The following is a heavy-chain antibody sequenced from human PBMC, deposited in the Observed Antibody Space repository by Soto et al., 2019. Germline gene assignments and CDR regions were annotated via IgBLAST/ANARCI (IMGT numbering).Heavy chain of an antibody. D-gene: IGHD3-3*02. J-gene: IGHJ6*02. CDR3: ASSISSNRDYYYYGMDV. CDR2: IYYSGST. CDR1: GGSISSGGYY. Sequence: SETLSLTCTVSGGSISSGGYYWSWIRQHPGKGLEWIGYIYYSGSTYYNPSLKSRVTISVDTSKNQFSLKLSSVTAADTAVYYCASSISSNRDYYYYGMDVWGQGTTVTVSS. V-gene: IGHV4-31*03.